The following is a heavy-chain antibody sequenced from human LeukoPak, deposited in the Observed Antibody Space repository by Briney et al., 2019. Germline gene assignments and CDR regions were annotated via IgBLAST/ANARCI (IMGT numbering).Heavy chain of an antibody. V-gene: IGHV4-61*01. J-gene: IGHJ3*02. CDR3: ARDRSIAVAGHAFDI. CDR1: GGSISSGTYY. CDR2: IYYSGST. D-gene: IGHD6-19*01. Sequence: SQTLSLTCTVSGGSISSGTYYWSWIRQPPGKGLEWIGYIYYSGSTNYNPSLKSRVTISVDTSKNQFSLKLSSVTAADTAVYYCARDRSIAVAGHAFDIWGQGTMVTVSS.